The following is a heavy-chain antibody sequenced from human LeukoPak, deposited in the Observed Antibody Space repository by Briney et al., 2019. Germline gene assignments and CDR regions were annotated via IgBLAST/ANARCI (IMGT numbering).Heavy chain of an antibody. Sequence: GGSLRLSCAASGFTFSSYSMNWVRQAPGKGLEWVSSISSSSSYIYYADPVKGRFTISRDNAKNSLYLQMNSLRAEDTAVYYCARDRIWLTGAGAFDIWGQGTMVTVSS. V-gene: IGHV3-21*01. D-gene: IGHD7-27*01. CDR1: GFTFSSYS. CDR2: ISSSSSYI. CDR3: ARDRIWLTGAGAFDI. J-gene: IGHJ3*02.